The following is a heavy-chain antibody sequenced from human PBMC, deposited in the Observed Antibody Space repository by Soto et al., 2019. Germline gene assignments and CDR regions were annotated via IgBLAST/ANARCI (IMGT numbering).Heavy chain of an antibody. V-gene: IGHV3-48*02. Sequence: PGGSLRLSCAASGFTFSSYSMNWVRQAPGKGSEWVSYISSSSSTIYYADSVKGRFTISRDNAKNSLYLQMNSLRDEDTAVYYCARVGAISDFWSGYDYYYYGMDVWGQGTTVTVSS. CDR2: ISSSSSTI. D-gene: IGHD3-3*01. CDR3: ARVGAISDFWSGYDYYYYGMDV. J-gene: IGHJ6*02. CDR1: GFTFSSYS.